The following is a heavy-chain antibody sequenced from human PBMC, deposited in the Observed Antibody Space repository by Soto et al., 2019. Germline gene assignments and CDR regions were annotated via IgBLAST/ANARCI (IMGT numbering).Heavy chain of an antibody. Sequence: GGSLRLSCAASGFTFSMYWMHWVRQVPGKGPEWVSRINDDGISTNYADSVKGRFTISRDNAKNTLYLQMNSLRAEDTAVYYCAKDWYCSGGSCHNGAFDIWGQGTMVTVSS. CDR1: GFTFSMYW. V-gene: IGHV3-74*01. CDR3: AKDWYCSGGSCHNGAFDI. CDR2: INDDGIST. D-gene: IGHD2-15*01. J-gene: IGHJ3*02.